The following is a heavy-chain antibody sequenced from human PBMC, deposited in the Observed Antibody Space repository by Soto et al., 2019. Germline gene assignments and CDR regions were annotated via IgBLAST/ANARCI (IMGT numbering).Heavy chain of an antibody. CDR3: AKGQEVGWYYFDY. Sequence: PGGSLRLSCAASGFTFSSYAMHWVRQAPGKGLEWVAVISYDGSNKYYADSVKGRFTISRDNSKNTLYLQMNSLRTEDTAVYYCAKGQEVGWYYFDYWGQGTLVTVSS. CDR2: ISYDGSNK. CDR1: GFTFSSYA. J-gene: IGHJ4*02. V-gene: IGHV3-30-3*01. D-gene: IGHD6-19*01.